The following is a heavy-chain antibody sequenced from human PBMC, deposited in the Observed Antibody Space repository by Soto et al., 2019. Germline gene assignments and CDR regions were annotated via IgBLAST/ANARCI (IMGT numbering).Heavy chain of an antibody. CDR2: IYYSGST. CDR1: GGSISSSSYY. Sequence: SETLSLTCTVSGGSISSSSYYWGWIRQPPGKGLEWIGSIYYSGSTYYNPSLKSRVTISVDTSKNQFSLKLSSVTAADTAVYYCARHERDWFGELFRWFDPWGQGTLVTVSS. V-gene: IGHV4-39*01. J-gene: IGHJ5*02. CDR3: ARHERDWFGELFRWFDP. D-gene: IGHD3-10*01.